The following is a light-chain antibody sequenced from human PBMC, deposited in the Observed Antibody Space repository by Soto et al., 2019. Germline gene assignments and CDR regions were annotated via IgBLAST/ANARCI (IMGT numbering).Light chain of an antibody. CDR3: QQYEIYPIT. J-gene: IGKJ5*01. CDR2: KAS. V-gene: IGKV1-5*03. CDR1: QSINSW. Sequence: DIQMTQSPSTLSASVGDRVTITCRASQSINSWLAWYQQKPGKAPKILIYKASSLESGVPSRFSGRGSGTEFSLTISSLQPDDFAAYYCQQYEIYPITFGQGTRLEIK.